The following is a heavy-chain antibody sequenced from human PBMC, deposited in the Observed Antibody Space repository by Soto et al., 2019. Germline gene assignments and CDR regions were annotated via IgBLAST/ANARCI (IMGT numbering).Heavy chain of an antibody. J-gene: IGHJ5*02. Sequence: ASVKVCCKASGYTFTSYAMHWVRQAPGQRLEWMGWINAGNGNTKYSQKFQGRVTITRDTSASTAYMELSSLRSEDTAVYYCARAVQYCSGGSCYWFDPWGQGTLVTVSS. CDR2: INAGNGNT. D-gene: IGHD2-15*01. V-gene: IGHV1-3*01. CDR1: GYTFTSYA. CDR3: ARAVQYCSGGSCYWFDP.